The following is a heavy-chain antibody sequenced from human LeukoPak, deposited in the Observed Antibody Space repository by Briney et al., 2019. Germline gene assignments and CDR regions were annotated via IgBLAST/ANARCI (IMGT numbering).Heavy chain of an antibody. J-gene: IGHJ5*02. CDR1: GFTFTSFA. D-gene: IGHD6-19*01. Sequence: GGSLRLSCAASGFTFTSFAMSWVRQAPGKGLEWVSTISRSGVATYYANSVKGRFTISRDNSKNTVYLQMNSLRAEDTAVYYCAKDTWWQWLQFDPWGQGTLVTVSS. CDR2: ISRSGVAT. CDR3: AKDTWWQWLQFDP. V-gene: IGHV3-23*01.